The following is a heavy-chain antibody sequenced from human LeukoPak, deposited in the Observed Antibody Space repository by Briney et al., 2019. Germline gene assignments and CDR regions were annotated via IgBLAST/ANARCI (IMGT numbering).Heavy chain of an antibody. CDR2: IFYGGSS. D-gene: IGHD3-10*01. CDR1: GDSMYNSDYY. J-gene: IGHJ4*02. V-gene: IGHV4-39*07. Sequence: SETLSLTCTVSGDSMYNSDYYWGWIRRPPGKGLEWIGSIFYGGSSYYNPSLESRVTISIVPSKSQFSLNLRFVTAADTAVYYCARFGSRIGTGASFGFESWGQGTLVTVSS. CDR3: ARFGSRIGTGASFGFES.